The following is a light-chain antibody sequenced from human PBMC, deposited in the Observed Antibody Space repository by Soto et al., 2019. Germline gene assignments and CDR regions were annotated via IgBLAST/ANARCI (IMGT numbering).Light chain of an antibody. CDR2: GAS. Sequence: EIVLTQSPGTLSLSPGERATLSCRASESVSSSYLAWYQQKPGQAPRLLIYGASSRATGIPDRFSGSGSGTDFTLTIRSLQPEDFATYYCQQFDNYPITFGQGTRLEIK. J-gene: IGKJ5*01. CDR1: ESVSSSY. CDR3: QQFDNYPIT. V-gene: IGKV3-20*01.